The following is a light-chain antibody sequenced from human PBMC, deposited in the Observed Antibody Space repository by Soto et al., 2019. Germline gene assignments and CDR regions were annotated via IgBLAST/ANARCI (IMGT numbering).Light chain of an antibody. CDR1: SSNVGTYDL. J-gene: IGLJ2*01. CDR3: CSFAVGAALV. CDR2: EGT. Sequence: QSALTQPASVSASPGQSITISCIGTSSNVGTYDLVSWYQHHPDKAPKLIIYEGTKRPSGISSRFSGSKSGNTASLTISGLQAEDDADYYCCSFAVGAALVFGGGTKLTVL. V-gene: IGLV2-23*01.